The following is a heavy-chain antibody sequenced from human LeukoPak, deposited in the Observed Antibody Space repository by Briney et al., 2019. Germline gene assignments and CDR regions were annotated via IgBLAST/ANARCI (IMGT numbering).Heavy chain of an antibody. Sequence: ASVKVSCKASGYTFTSYGISWVRQAPGQGLELMGWISAYNGNTNYAQKLQGRVTMTTDTSTSTTYMELRSLRYDDMAVYYCARDDSSSWYYWGQGTLVLVFS. V-gene: IGHV1-18*03. D-gene: IGHD6-13*01. CDR2: ISAYNGNT. CDR1: GYTFTSYG. CDR3: ARDDSSSWYY. J-gene: IGHJ4*02.